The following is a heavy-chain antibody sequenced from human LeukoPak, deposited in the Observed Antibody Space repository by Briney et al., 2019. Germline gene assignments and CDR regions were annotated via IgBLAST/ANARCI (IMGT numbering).Heavy chain of an antibody. CDR2: VNHSGST. V-gene: IGHV4-34*01. Sequence: SETLSLTCAVYGGSFSGYYWSWIRQPPGKGLEWIGEVNHSGSTNYNPSFKSRVTISVDTSKSQFSLKLSSVTAADTAIYYCARWPFWSDYGYYYYMDVWGKGTTVTVSS. J-gene: IGHJ6*03. CDR3: ARWPFWSDYGYYYYMDV. CDR1: GGSFSGYY. D-gene: IGHD4/OR15-4a*01.